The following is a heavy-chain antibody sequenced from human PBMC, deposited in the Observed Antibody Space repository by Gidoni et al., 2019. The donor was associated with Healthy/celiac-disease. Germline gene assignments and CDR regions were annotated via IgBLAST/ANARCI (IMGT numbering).Heavy chain of an antibody. Sequence: EVEKVEYGGGRVKPGGSQRLSRAASGSTPSSYSMNWGRQAPGKGLEWVSSISSSSSYIYYADSVKGRFTISRDNAKNSLYLQMNSLRAEDTAVYYCAREGYYDSSGYHFDYWGQGTLVTVSS. CDR3: AREGYYDSSGYHFDY. J-gene: IGHJ4*02. V-gene: IGHV3-21*01. CDR2: ISSSSSYI. D-gene: IGHD3-22*01. CDR1: GSTPSSYS.